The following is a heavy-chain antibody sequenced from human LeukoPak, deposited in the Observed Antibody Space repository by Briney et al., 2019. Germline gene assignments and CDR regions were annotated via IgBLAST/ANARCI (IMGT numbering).Heavy chain of an antibody. Sequence: SETLSLTCTVSGGSISSYFWSWIRQPPGKGLEWIGYIYDIASTNYNPSLRSRVTISVDTSKKQFSLKLSSVTAADTAVYYCARVGVAGFRDGYNMYWGQGTLVTVSS. V-gene: IGHV4-59*01. D-gene: IGHD5-24*01. CDR1: GGSISSYF. CDR3: ARVGVAGFRDGYNMY. CDR2: IYDIAST. J-gene: IGHJ4*02.